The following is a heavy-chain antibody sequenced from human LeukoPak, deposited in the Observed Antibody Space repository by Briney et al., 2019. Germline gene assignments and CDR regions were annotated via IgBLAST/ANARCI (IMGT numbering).Heavy chain of an antibody. D-gene: IGHD2-15*01. V-gene: IGHV1-69*04. CDR1: GGTFSSYA. J-gene: IGHJ5*02. CDR2: IIPILGIA. CDR3: ARDPGPVGGYCSGGSCSNWFDP. Sequence: SAKVSCKASGGTFSSYAISWVRQAPGQGLEWMGRIIPILGIANYAQKFQGRVTITADKSTSTAYMELSSLRSEDTAVYYCARDPGPVGGYCSGGSCSNWFDPWGQGTLVTVSS.